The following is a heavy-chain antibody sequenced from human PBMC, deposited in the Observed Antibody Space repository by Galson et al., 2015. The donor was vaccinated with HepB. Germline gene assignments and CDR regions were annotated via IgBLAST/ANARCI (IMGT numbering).Heavy chain of an antibody. CDR3: ARHLSDGSTRRLDY. Sequence: QSGAEVKKPGESLKISCQVSGYSFNNYWIGWVRQMPGKGLEWMGIIYPGDSDTRYSPSFQGQVTISADKSISTAYLQWSSLKASDTAIYYCARHLSDGSTRRLDYWGQGTLVTVSS. J-gene: IGHJ4*02. V-gene: IGHV5-51*01. CDR2: IYPGDSDT. CDR1: GYSFNNYW. D-gene: IGHD2-2*01.